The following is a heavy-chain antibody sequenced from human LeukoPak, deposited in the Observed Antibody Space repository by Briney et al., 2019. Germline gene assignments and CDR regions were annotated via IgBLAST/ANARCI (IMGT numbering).Heavy chain of an antibody. CDR1: GFTFSSYA. Sequence: GGSLRLSCAASGFTFSSYAMSWVRQAPGKGLEWVSAISGSGGSTYYADSVKGRFTISRDNAKNSLYLQMNSLRAEDTAVYYCARVSGYSSGWPEYYFDYWGQGTLVTVSS. CDR2: ISGSGGST. V-gene: IGHV3-23*01. J-gene: IGHJ4*02. D-gene: IGHD6-19*01. CDR3: ARVSGYSSGWPEYYFDY.